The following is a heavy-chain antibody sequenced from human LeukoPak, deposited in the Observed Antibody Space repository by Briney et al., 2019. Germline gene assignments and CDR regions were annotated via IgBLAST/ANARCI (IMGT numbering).Heavy chain of an antibody. D-gene: IGHD3-22*01. Sequence: SETLSLTCTVSGGSISSYYWSWIRQPPGKGLEWIGDIYYSGSTNSNPSLTSRVTISVDTSKNQFSLKLSSVTAADTAVYYCAREAAEADNSGQFDYWGQGTLVSVSS. CDR1: GGSISSYY. CDR3: AREAAEADNSGQFDY. CDR2: IYYSGST. J-gene: IGHJ4*02. V-gene: IGHV4-59*01.